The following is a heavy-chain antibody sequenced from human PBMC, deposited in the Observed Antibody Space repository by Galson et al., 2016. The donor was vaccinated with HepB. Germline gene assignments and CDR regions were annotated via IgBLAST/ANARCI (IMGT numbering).Heavy chain of an antibody. V-gene: IGHV3-53*01. CDR3: AREGLWYGGTWYFDH. D-gene: IGHD4-23*01. J-gene: IGHJ2*01. Sequence: SLRLSCAASGFFVSSKYMNWVRQAPGKGLEWVSTINSYDGKTYYADSVKGRFTISRDISKNILYLQMNSLRGDDTAVYYCAREGLWYGGTWYFDHWGRGTLATVSS. CDR1: GFFVSSKY. CDR2: INSYDGKT.